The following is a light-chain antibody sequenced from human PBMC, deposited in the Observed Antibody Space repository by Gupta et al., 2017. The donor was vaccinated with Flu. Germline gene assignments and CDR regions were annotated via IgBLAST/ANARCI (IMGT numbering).Light chain of an antibody. Sequence: ALSQPASLSGSPGQPIAISCTGTNSAVGGYNYVSWYHQHPVESPKLMVYEVSNRPSVDSHRFSGSKSGNTASLTITGLHAEDEADYYCTSYTTMSTLVVFGGGTKLTVL. CDR1: NSAVGGYNY. CDR2: EVS. V-gene: IGLV2-14*01. CDR3: TSYTTMSTLVV. J-gene: IGLJ2*01.